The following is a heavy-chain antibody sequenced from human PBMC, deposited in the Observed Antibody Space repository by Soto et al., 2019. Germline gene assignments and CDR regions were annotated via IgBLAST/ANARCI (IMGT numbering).Heavy chain of an antibody. D-gene: IGHD3-9*01. Sequence: GASVKVSCKASGYTFTSYYINWVRQATGQGLEWMGWMNPNSGNTGYAQKFQGRVTMTRNTSISTAYMELSSLRSEDTAVYYCASGVLRYFDWSYYMDVWGKGTTVTVSS. CDR1: GYTFTSYY. CDR3: ASGVLRYFDWSYYMDV. CDR2: MNPNSGNT. V-gene: IGHV1-8*01. J-gene: IGHJ6*03.